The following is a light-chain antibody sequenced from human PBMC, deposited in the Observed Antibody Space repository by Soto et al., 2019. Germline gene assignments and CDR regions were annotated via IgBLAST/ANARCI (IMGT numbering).Light chain of an antibody. CDR3: QQYGRAPCT. CDR2: GAS. Sequence: EIVLTQSPGTLSLSPGEGVTLSCGASQSISSSYLAWYQQKPGQAPRLLIYGASSRATGVPDRFSGSGSGTDFPLTITRLEPEDFAVYYCQQYGRAPCTFGQGTKLEI. V-gene: IGKV3-20*01. J-gene: IGKJ2*02. CDR1: QSISSSY.